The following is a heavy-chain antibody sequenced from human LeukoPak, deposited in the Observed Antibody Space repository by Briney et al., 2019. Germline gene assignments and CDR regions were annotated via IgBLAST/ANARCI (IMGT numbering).Heavy chain of an antibody. D-gene: IGHD4-17*01. V-gene: IGHV3-23*01. CDR1: GFTFSSYW. J-gene: IGHJ5*02. CDR3: AKYYGDYGWFDP. CDR2: ISGSGGST. Sequence: PGGSLRLSCAASGFTFSSYWMSWVRQAPGKGLEWVSAISGSGGSTYYADSVKGRFTISRDNSKNTLYLQMNSLRAEDTAVYYCAKYYGDYGWFDPWGQGTLVTVSS.